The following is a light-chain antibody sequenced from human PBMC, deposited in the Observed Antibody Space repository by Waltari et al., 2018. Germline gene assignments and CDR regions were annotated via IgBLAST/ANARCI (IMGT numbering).Light chain of an antibody. Sequence: DIVMTQSPDSLAVSLGERATINFKSRQSVLYSSNNKNYLAWYQQKPGQPPKLLIYWASTRESGVPDRFSGSGSGTDFTLTISSLQAEDVAVYYCQQYYNNSPLFGGGTKLEIK. J-gene: IGKJ4*01. V-gene: IGKV4-1*01. CDR2: WAS. CDR1: QSVLYSSNNKNY. CDR3: QQYYNNSPL.